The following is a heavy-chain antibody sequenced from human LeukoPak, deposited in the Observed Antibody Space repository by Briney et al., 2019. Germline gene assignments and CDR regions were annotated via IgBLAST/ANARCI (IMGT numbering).Heavy chain of an antibody. V-gene: IGHV3-7*02. J-gene: IGHJ4*02. CDR3: ARPYDSNRDHSGYGY. CDR2: INQDGDEK. D-gene: IGHD5-12*01. CDR1: GFTISHYW. Sequence: GGSLRLSCAASGFTISHYWMSWVRQAPGKGLEWVANINQDGDEKYYVDSVKGRFSISRDNAKNSVDLQMHSLRAEDTALYYCARPYDSNRDHSGYGYWGRGTLVTVSS.